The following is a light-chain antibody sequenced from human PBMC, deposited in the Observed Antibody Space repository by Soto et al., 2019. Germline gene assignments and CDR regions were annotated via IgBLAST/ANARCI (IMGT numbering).Light chain of an antibody. V-gene: IGKV1-27*01. CDR3: QQSYTFPRP. CDR1: QGIRNY. J-gene: IGKJ1*01. CDR2: AAS. Sequence: IQMTQSPSSLSASVGDRVTITCRASQGIRNYLAWYQQKPGKVPKLLIYAASTLQSGVPSRFSGGGSGTDFTLTISCLQSEHFATYYCQQSYTFPRPFGQATEVDIK.